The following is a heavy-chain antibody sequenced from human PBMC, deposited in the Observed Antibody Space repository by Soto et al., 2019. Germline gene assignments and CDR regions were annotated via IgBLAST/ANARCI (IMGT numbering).Heavy chain of an antibody. J-gene: IGHJ1*01. Sequence: QVQLVQSGAEVKKPGASVKVSCKASGDTFTSNGFNWVRQAPGQGLEWMGWISAYNGNTNYAQKLQGRVTMTTERSTSTAYMELRSLRSDDTAVYYCARDPPGYCSSTSWYGVFQHWGQGTLVTVSS. CDR2: ISAYNGNT. D-gene: IGHD2-2*03. V-gene: IGHV1-18*01. CDR3: ARDPPGYCSSTSWYGVFQH. CDR1: GDTFTSNG.